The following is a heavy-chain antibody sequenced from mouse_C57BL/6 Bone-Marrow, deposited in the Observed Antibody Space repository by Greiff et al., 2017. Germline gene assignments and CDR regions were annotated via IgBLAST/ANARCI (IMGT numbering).Heavy chain of an antibody. V-gene: IGHV1-55*01. J-gene: IGHJ2*01. CDR1: GYTFTSYW. D-gene: IGHD3-2*02. Sequence: QVQLKQPGAELVKPGASVKMSCKASGYTFTSYWITWVKQRPGQGLEWIGDIYPGSGSTNYNEKFKSKATLTVDTSSSTAYMQLSSLTSEDSAVYYCAKETTAQATRAWYFDYWGQGTTLTVSS. CDR2: IYPGSGST. CDR3: AKETTAQATRAWYFDY.